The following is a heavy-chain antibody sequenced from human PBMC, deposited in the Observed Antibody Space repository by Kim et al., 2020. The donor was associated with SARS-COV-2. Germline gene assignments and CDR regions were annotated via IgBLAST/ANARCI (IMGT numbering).Heavy chain of an antibody. J-gene: IGHJ4*01. D-gene: IGHD3-10*01. CDR3: AKDHYYGSGSYYMDY. Sequence: GGSLRLSCAASGFTFSSYGMHWVRQAPGKGLEWVAVISYDGSNKYYADSVKGRFTISRDNSKNTLYLQMNSLRAEDTAVYYCAKDHYYGSGSYYMDYWG. V-gene: IGHV3-30*18. CDR2: ISYDGSNK. CDR1: GFTFSSYG.